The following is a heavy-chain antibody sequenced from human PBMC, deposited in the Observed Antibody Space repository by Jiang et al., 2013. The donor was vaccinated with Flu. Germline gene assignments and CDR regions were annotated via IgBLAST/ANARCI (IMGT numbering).Heavy chain of an antibody. V-gene: IGHV4-39*07. CDR2: IYYSGST. D-gene: IGHD3-22*01. J-gene: IGHJ3*02. CDR3: ANAPTMIVVVTHDGAFDI. CDR1: GGSISSSSYY. Sequence: GSGLVKPSETLSLTCTVSGGSISSSSYYWGWIRQPPGKGLEWIGSIYYSGSTYYNPSLKSRVTISVDTSKNQFSLKLSSVTAADTAVYYCANAPTMIVVVTHDGAFDIWGQGTMVTVSS.